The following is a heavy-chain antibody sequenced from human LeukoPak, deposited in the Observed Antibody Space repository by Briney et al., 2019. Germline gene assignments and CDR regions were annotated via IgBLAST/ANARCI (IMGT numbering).Heavy chain of an antibody. CDR1: GGSISSSSYY. Sequence: PSETLSLTSTVSGGSISSSSYYWGWIRQPPGKGLEWIGSIYYSGSTYYNPSLKSRVTIAVDTSKNQFSLKLSSVTAADTAVYYCANDFGDVNWFDPWGQGTLVTVSS. V-gene: IGHV4-39*01. CDR3: ANDFGDVNWFDP. D-gene: IGHD4-17*01. CDR2: IYYSGST. J-gene: IGHJ5*02.